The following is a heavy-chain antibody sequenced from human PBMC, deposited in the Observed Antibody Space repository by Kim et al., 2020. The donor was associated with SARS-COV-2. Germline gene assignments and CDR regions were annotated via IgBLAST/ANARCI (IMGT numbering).Heavy chain of an antibody. CDR3: ARHEGGSYAPWYFDY. D-gene: IGHD1-26*01. J-gene: IGHJ4*02. CDR2: IYYSGST. CDR1: GGSISSSSYY. Sequence: SETLSLTCTVSGGSISSSSYYWGWIRQPPGKGLEWIGSIYYSGSTYYNPSLKSRVTISVDTSKNQFSLKLSSVTAADTAVYYCARHEGGSYAPWYFDYWGQGTLVTVSS. V-gene: IGHV4-39*01.